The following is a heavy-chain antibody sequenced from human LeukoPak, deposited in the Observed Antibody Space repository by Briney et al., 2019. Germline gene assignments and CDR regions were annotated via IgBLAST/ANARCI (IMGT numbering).Heavy chain of an antibody. J-gene: IGHJ4*02. CDR2: IKQDESEK. D-gene: IGHD3-10*01. CDR1: GFTFSTYW. CDR3: ARGLWFGELGYDY. V-gene: IGHV3-7*01. Sequence: GGSLRLSCAASGFTFSTYWMTWVRQAPGKGLEWVANIKQDESEKYYVDSVKGRFTISRDNAKNSLYLQMNSLRAEDTAVYYCARGLWFGELGYDYWGQGTLVTVSS.